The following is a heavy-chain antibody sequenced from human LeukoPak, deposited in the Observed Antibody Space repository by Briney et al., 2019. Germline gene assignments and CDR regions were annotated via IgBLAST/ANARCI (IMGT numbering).Heavy chain of an antibody. CDR2: ISHDGSNK. CDR1: GFTFDDYG. Sequence: GGSLRLSCAASGFTFDDYGMHWVRQAPGKGLEWVAIISHDGSNKYYADSVRGRFTISRDNSKNTLYLEMNSLRVEETAVYYCARNPVAGYYFDYWGQGTLVTVSS. CDR3: ARNPVAGYYFDY. D-gene: IGHD6-19*01. V-gene: IGHV3-30*03. J-gene: IGHJ4*02.